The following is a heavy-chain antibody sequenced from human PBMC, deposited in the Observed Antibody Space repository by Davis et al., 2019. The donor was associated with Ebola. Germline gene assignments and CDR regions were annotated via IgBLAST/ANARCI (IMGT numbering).Heavy chain of an antibody. J-gene: IGHJ3*01. CDR2: INTNTGNP. V-gene: IGHV7-4-1*04. CDR1: GYTFTNYG. CDR3: ATIPDV. Sequence: ASVTVSCKASGYTFTNYGVSWVRQVPGQGLEWMGWINTNTGNPTYAKGFTGRFVFSLATSVNMAYLLINSLKTEDAAVYYCATIPDVWGQGTMVTVSS.